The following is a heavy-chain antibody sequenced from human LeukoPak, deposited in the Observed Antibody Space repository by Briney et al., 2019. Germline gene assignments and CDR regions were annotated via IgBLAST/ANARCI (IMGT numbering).Heavy chain of an antibody. D-gene: IGHD3-16*02. J-gene: IGHJ4*02. V-gene: IGHV4-39*07. CDR1: GASVSSSSYY. CDR2: IYYSGST. Sequence: PSETLSLTCTVSGASVSSSSYYWGWIRQPPGKGLEWIGSIYYSGSTYYNPSLKSRVTISVDTSKNQFSLKLSSVTAADTAVYYCASSGIQFGGVIVFDYWGQGTLVTVSS. CDR3: ASSGIQFGGVIVFDY.